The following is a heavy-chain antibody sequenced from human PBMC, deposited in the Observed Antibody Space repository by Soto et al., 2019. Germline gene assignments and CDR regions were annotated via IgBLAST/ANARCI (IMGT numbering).Heavy chain of an antibody. CDR1: GFTFSSYS. J-gene: IGHJ6*02. Sequence: VGSLRLSCAASGFTFSSYSMNWVRQAPGKGLEWVSSISSSSSYIYYADSVKGRFTISRDNAKNSLYLQMNSLGAAEDAVYYCWGGRAVTFLGSYCGMDVWGQGTLVTVSS. V-gene: IGHV3-21*01. CDR3: WGGRAVTFLGSYCGMDV. CDR2: ISSSSSYI. D-gene: IGHD4-17*01.